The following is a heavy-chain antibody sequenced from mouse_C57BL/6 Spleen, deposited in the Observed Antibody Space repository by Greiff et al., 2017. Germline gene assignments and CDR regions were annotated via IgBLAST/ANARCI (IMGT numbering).Heavy chain of an antibody. CDR2: IHPSASDT. D-gene: IGHD1-1*01. V-gene: IGHV1-74*01. CDR3: ARACYYGSSYYAMDY. J-gene: IGHJ4*01. CDR1: GYTFTSYW. Sequence: QVQLQQPGAELVKPGASVKVSCKASGYTFTSYWMHWVKQTPGHGLEWIGTIHPSASDTTYNQKFKGKATLTVDKSSSTAYMQLSSLTSEDSAVYDCARACYYGSSYYAMDYWGQGTSVTVSA.